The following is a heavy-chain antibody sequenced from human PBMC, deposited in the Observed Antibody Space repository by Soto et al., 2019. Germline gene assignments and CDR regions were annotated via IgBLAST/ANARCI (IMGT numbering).Heavy chain of an antibody. D-gene: IGHD3-22*01. CDR2: IHPGDSDS. CDR1: GYSFNNNW. J-gene: IGHJ4*02. Sequence: GESLKISCKGSGYSFNNNWIGWVRQMPGKGLEWMGIIHPGDSDSRYSPSFQGQVTMSVDKSINTAYLQWSSLKASDTAMYYCARRDSSGFPDYWGQGTLVSVSS. CDR3: ARRDSSGFPDY. V-gene: IGHV5-51*01.